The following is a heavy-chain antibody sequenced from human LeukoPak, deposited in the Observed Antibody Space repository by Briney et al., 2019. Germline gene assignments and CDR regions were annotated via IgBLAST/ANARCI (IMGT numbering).Heavy chain of an antibody. D-gene: IGHD2-2*01. Sequence: SETLSLTCTVSGGSISSGSYYWSWIRQPAGKGLEWIGRIYTSGSTNYNPSLKSRVTISVDTSKNQFSLKLSSVTAADTAVYYCARVSGYCSSTSCPIYYYYMDVWGKGTTVTVSS. CDR1: GGSISSGSYY. CDR3: ARVSGYCSSTSCPIYYYYMDV. CDR2: IYTSGST. J-gene: IGHJ6*03. V-gene: IGHV4-61*02.